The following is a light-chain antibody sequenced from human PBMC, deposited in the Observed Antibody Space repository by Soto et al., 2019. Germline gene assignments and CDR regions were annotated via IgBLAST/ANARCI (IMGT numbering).Light chain of an antibody. CDR1: QGISSY. CDR2: AAS. V-gene: IGKV1-8*01. CDR3: QQYYSYPFT. Sequence: AIRMTQSPSSFSASTGDRVTITCRASQGISSYLAWYQQKPGKAPKLLIYAASTLQSGVPSRFSGSGSGTDFTRTISCLQSDDFATYYCQQYYSYPFTFGPGTKVDIK. J-gene: IGKJ3*01.